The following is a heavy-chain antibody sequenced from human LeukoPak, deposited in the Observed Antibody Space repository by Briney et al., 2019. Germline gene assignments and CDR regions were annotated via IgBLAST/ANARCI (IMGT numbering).Heavy chain of an antibody. V-gene: IGHV3-74*01. CDR2: IKRDGST. Sequence: GGSLRLSCAASGFTFSRYWMHWVRQAPGKGLVWVSRIKRDGSTNYADSVKGRFTISRDNAKNTVSLQMNSLRAEDTGVYYCARAPAEIGGYYPEYFRHWGQGTLVTVSS. D-gene: IGHD3-22*01. J-gene: IGHJ1*01. CDR1: GFTFSRYW. CDR3: ARAPAEIGGYYPEYFRH.